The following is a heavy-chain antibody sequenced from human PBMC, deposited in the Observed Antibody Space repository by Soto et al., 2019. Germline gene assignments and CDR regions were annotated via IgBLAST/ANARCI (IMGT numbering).Heavy chain of an antibody. D-gene: IGHD1-1*01. J-gene: IGHJ6*02. CDR2: ISSRSSTI. CDR3: ARDGPYTGAYYYQFFGMDV. Sequence: GGSLRLSCAASGFTFSNSSMNWVRQAPGKGLEWVSYISSRSSTIYYADSVKGRFTISRDNAKGSLFLQMNSLRDEDTAVYHCARDGPYTGAYYYQFFGMDVWGQGTTVTVSS. CDR1: GFTFSNSS. V-gene: IGHV3-48*02.